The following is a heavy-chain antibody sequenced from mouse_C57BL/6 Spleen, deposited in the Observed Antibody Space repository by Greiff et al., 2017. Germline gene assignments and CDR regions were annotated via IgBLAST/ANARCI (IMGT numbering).Heavy chain of an antibody. CDR2: IRSESSNYAT. V-gene: IGHV10-3*01. D-gene: IGHD4-1*01. CDR1: GFTFNTYA. J-gene: IGHJ1*03. Sequence: EVQLVESGGGLVQPKGSLKLSCAASGFTFNTYAMHWVRQAPGKGLEWVARIRSESSNYATYYADSVKDRFTISRDDSQSMLYLQMNNLKTEDTAMYYCVRGELGGYFEVWGTGTTVTVAS. CDR3: VRGELGGYFEV.